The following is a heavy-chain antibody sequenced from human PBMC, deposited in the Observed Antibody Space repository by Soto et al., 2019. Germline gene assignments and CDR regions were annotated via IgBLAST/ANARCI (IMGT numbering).Heavy chain of an antibody. Sequence: QVQLVQSGAEVKKPGASVKVSCKASGYTFTTYYMHWVRQAPGQGLEWMGIISPDGGRTSYAQKFQGRVTMTRYTSTSTVYMELSSLRFEYTAVDYCATSDPGHYWGQGTLVTVSS. CDR3: ATSDPGHY. CDR2: ISPDGGRT. V-gene: IGHV1-46*01. CDR1: GYTFTTYY. J-gene: IGHJ4*02.